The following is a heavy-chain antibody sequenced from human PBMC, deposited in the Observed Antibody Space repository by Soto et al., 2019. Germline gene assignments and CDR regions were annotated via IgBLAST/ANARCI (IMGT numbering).Heavy chain of an antibody. J-gene: IGHJ4*02. Sequence: GGSLRLCCAASGLTVSSNYMSWVRQAPGKGLEWVSVIYSGGSTYYADSVKGRFTISRDNSKNTLYLQMNSLRAEDTAVYYCARGGGYGSGSYYYFDYRGQGTRVTVSS. CDR1: GLTVSSNY. CDR2: IYSGGST. CDR3: ARGGGYGSGSYYYFDY. V-gene: IGHV3-66*01. D-gene: IGHD3-10*01.